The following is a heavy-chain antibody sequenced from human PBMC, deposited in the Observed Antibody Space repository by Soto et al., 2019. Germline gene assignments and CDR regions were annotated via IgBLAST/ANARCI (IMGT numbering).Heavy chain of an antibody. CDR1: GGSISSYY. CDR3: ARGGLRRYNWFDP. J-gene: IGHJ5*02. V-gene: IGHV4-59*01. D-gene: IGHD4-17*01. Sequence: QVQLQESGPGLVKPSETLSLTCTVSGGSISSYYWSWIRQPPGKGLEWIGYIYYSGGTNYNPSLKSRVTISVDTSKNQFSLKLSSVTAADTAVYYCARGGLRRYNWFDPWGQGTLVTFSS. CDR2: IYYSGGT.